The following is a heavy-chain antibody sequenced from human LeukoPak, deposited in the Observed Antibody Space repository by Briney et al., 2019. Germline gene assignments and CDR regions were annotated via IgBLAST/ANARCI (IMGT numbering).Heavy chain of an antibody. CDR3: ARDLYGSGSYIDY. V-gene: IGHV3-48*04. CDR2: ISSSGSTI. Sequence: PGGSLRLSCAASGFTFSSYALSGVRQAPGQGLEGVSYISSSGSTIYYADSVKGRFTISRDNPKNSLYLQMNSLRAEDTAVYYCARDLYGSGSYIDYWGQGTLVTVSS. CDR1: GFTFSSYA. J-gene: IGHJ4*02. D-gene: IGHD3-10*01.